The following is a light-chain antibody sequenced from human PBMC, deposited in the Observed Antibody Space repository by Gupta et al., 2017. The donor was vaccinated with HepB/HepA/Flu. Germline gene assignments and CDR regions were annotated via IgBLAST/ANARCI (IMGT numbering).Light chain of an antibody. CDR3: KSYDSSLSGSGV. Sequence: QSVLTPPPSVSGALGQSGTISFPGSSSNIGAGYDVHWYQQLPGTAPKLLIYGNSNRPSGVPDRFSGSKSGTSASLTITGLQAEDEADYYCKSYDSSLSGSGVFGGGTKLTVL. V-gene: IGLV1-40*01. CDR2: GNS. J-gene: IGLJ2*01. CDR1: SSNIGAGYD.